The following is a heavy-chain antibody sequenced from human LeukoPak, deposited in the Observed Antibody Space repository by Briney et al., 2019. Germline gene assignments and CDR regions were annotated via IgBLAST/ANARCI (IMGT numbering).Heavy chain of an antibody. J-gene: IGHJ4*02. Sequence: GGSLRLSCAASGFTFSSYAMHWVRQAPGKGLEWVAVISYDGSNKYYADSVKGRFTISRDNSKNTLYLQMNSLRAEDTAVYYCARAPARIAVAGSDYWGQGTLVTVSS. CDR3: ARAPARIAVAGSDY. D-gene: IGHD6-19*01. V-gene: IGHV3-30*04. CDR2: ISYDGSNK. CDR1: GFTFSSYA.